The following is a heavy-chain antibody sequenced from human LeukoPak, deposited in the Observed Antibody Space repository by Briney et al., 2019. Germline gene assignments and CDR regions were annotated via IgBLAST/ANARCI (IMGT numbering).Heavy chain of an antibody. CDR3: ARAVAATLDY. V-gene: IGHV3-21*01. D-gene: IGHD2-15*01. Sequence: GGSLRLSCAASGFTFSSYSMNWVRQAPGKGLEWVSSVTSSSSYIYYADSVKGRFTISRDNAKNSLYLQMNSLRAEDTAVYFCARAVAATLDYWRQGTLVTVSS. CDR2: VTSSSSYI. J-gene: IGHJ4*02. CDR1: GFTFSSYS.